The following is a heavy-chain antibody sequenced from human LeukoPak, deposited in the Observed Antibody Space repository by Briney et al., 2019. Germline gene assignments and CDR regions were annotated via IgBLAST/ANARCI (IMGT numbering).Heavy chain of an antibody. V-gene: IGHV3-11*06. CDR1: GFTFTDYY. Sequence: PGGSLRLSCVVSGFTFTDYYMTWVRQAPGKGLEWLSYICGNSADINYLDSVRGRFTISRDNAKNSLYLQMNSLRAEDTAVYYCSKDGEDYGDYHFHYWGQGTLVTVSS. J-gene: IGHJ4*02. D-gene: IGHD4-17*01. CDR2: ICGNSADI. CDR3: SKDGEDYGDYHFHY.